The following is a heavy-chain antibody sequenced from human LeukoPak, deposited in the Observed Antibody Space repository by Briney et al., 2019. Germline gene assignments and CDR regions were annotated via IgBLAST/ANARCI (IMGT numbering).Heavy chain of an antibody. Sequence: SETLSLTCTVSGGSMSSHYWRWLRQPPGKGLEWIGYIYYSGSTNYNPSLKSRVTISVDTSKNQFSLKLSSVTAADTAVYYCARDRYFDRVIDYWGQGTLVTVAS. CDR2: IYYSGST. V-gene: IGHV4-59*11. J-gene: IGHJ4*02. CDR3: ARDRYFDRVIDY. CDR1: GGSMSSHY. D-gene: IGHD3-9*01.